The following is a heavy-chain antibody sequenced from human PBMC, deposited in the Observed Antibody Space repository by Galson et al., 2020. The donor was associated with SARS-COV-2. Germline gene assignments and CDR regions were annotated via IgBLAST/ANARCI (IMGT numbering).Heavy chain of an antibody. V-gene: IGHV1-46*01. D-gene: IGHD6-19*01. Sequence: ASVKVSCKASGYSFTTYYMHWVRQAPGQGLEWMGVINPGSGSTTYAQKFQGRVTLTRDTSTSTLYMELSSLRSEDTAVFYCARSLTAGAFDIWGQGTMVTGSS. CDR2: INPGSGST. CDR1: GYSFTTYY. CDR3: ARSLTAGAFDI. J-gene: IGHJ3*02.